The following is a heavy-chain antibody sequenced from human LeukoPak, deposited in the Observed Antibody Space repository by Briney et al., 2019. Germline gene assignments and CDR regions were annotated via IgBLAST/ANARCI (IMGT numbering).Heavy chain of an antibody. Sequence: GGSLRLSCAASGFTFSNAWMSWVRQAPGKGLEWVSSLSSRSTYIYYADSVKGRFTISRDNAKNSLYLQMNNLRAEDTAMFYCATSMAQDVDAFHIWGQGTMVTVSS. V-gene: IGHV3-21*01. CDR3: ATSMAQDVDAFHI. CDR1: GFTFSNAW. D-gene: IGHD2-8*01. CDR2: LSSRSTYI. J-gene: IGHJ3*02.